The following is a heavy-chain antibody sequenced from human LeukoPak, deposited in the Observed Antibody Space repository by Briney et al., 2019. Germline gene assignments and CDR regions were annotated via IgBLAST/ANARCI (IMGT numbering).Heavy chain of an antibody. CDR3: ARVRITMVRGLFGHYYYMDV. D-gene: IGHD3-10*01. CDR2: INHSGST. Sequence: SETLSLTCAVYGGSFSGYYWSWIRQPQGKGLEWIGEINHSGSTNYNPSLKSRVTISVDTSKNQFSLKLSSVTAADTAVYYCARVRITMVRGLFGHYYYMDVWGKGTTVTVSS. CDR1: GGSFSGYY. V-gene: IGHV4-34*01. J-gene: IGHJ6*03.